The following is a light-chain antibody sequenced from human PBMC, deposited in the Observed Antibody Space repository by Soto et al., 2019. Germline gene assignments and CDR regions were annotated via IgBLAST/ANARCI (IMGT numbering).Light chain of an antibody. CDR2: AAS. J-gene: IGKJ3*01. CDR3: QQSYNTPLT. CDR1: QSISSY. V-gene: IGKV1-39*01. Sequence: DIQMTQSPSSLSASVGDRVTITCRASQSISSYLNWYQQKPGKAPKFLIYAASSLQSGVPSRFSGSGSGTDCTLTISILQPEDFATYYCQQSYNTPLTFGPGTKVDIK.